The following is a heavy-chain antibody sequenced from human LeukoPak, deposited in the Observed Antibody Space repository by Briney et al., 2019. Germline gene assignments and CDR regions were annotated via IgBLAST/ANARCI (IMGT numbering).Heavy chain of an antibody. CDR2: ISFDGTNK. V-gene: IGHV3-30*03. D-gene: IGHD3-22*01. CDR1: GFTFSSYG. CDR3: ARDRDYYDSSGYYSDAFDI. J-gene: IGHJ3*02. Sequence: HSGGSLRLSCAASGFTFSSYGMHWVRQAPGKGLEWVAVISFDGTNKYYADSVKGRFTISRDNSKSTLYLQMNSLRAEDTAVYYCARDRDYYDSSGYYSDAFDIWGQGTMVTVSS.